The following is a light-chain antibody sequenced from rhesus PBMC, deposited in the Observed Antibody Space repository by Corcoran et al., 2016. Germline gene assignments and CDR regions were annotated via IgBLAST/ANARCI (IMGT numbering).Light chain of an antibody. Sequence: DVIMTQSPLSLPITPGQPASISCRPSQSLLRSNGKIYLNWYHRKPGQPPRRTIYNVCNRDTGVPDRFSGSGAGTDFTRKISRVEAVNVGVYCCGRCATFPFTFGPGAKLDI. CDR2: NVC. CDR1: QSLLRSNGKIY. J-gene: IGKJ3*01. V-gene: IGKV2-65*01. CDR3: GRCATFPFT.